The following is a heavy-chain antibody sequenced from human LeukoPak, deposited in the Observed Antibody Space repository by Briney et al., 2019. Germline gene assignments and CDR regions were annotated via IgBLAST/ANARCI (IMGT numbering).Heavy chain of an antibody. V-gene: IGHV4-59*11. CDR1: GGSISSHY. CDR2: IYYSGST. J-gene: IGHJ3*02. Sequence: SETLSLTCTVSGGSISSHYWSWIRQPPGKGLEWIGYIYYSGSTNYNPSLNSRVTISVDTSKNQFSLRLSSVTPADTAVYYCARAPYYDSSGYYYWLDIWGQGTMVTVSS. CDR3: ARAPYYDSSGYYYWLDI. D-gene: IGHD3-22*01.